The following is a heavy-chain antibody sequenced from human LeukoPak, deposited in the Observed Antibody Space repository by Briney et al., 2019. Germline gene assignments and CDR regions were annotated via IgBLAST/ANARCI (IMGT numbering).Heavy chain of an antibody. J-gene: IGHJ3*02. CDR2: INPNGGRT. D-gene: IGHD3-16*01. CDR3: ARVGDDDAFDI. Sequence: GGSLRLSCAASGFTFSYYSMHWVRQPPGKGLEYVSAINPNGGRTYYADSVKGRFTISRDNSKDTLYLQMGSLRAEDMAIYYCARVGDDDAFDIWGQGTMVTVSS. CDR1: GFTFSYYS. V-gene: IGHV3-64*02.